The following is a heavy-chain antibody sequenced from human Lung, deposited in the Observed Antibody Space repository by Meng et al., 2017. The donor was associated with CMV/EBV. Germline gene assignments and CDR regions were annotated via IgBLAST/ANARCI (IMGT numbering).Heavy chain of an antibody. V-gene: IGHV4-61*03. J-gene: IGHJ4*02. Sequence: SGCSVSSANYYWSWIRQPPGKGLEDIGYLYYSGRTNYHPSLKGRATISVDTSKNHFSLKLSSVTAADTAVYYCARGEGGSIAARPLDYWGQGTPVTVSS. CDR3: ARGEGGSIAARPLDY. D-gene: IGHD6-6*01. CDR1: GCSVSSANYY. CDR2: LYYSGRT.